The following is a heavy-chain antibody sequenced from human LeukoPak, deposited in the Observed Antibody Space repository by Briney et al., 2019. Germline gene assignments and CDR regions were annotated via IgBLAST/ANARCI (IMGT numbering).Heavy chain of an antibody. D-gene: IGHD3-9*01. CDR1: GFTLNSDD. V-gene: IGHV3-30*18. CDR2: ISYDGSNK. CDR3: AKVGDILTDYYHNYYYGMDV. J-gene: IGHJ6*02. Sequence: GRSLRLSWGASGFTLNSDDVGWVRQAKGKGLEWVEVISYDGSNKYYADSVKGRFTISRDNSKNTLYLQMNSLRAEDTAVYYCAKVGDILTDYYHNYYYGMDVWGQGTTVTVSS.